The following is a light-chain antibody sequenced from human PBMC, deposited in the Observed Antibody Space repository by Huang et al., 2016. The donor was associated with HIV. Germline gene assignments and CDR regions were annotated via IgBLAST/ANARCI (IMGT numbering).Light chain of an antibody. CDR2: LGS. Sequence: VVMTQSPLSLPVPPGEPASIPCRSSQSLRHRNGLNYLDWYLQKPGQSPQLLIHLGSSRASGVPDRFSGGGSGTDFSLNISRVEAEDAGIYYCMEALQTPYTFGQGTKLEI. CDR3: MEALQTPYT. CDR1: QSLRHRNGLNY. J-gene: IGKJ2*01. V-gene: IGKV2-28*01.